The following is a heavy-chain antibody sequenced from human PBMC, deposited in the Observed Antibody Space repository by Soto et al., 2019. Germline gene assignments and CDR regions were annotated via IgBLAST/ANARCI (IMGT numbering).Heavy chain of an antibody. V-gene: IGHV3-23*01. J-gene: IGHJ6*02. CDR1: GFTFVSYA. Sequence: EVQLLESGGGLVQPGGSLRLCCAASGFTFVSYAMSWVRLAPGKGLEWVSNTTGSGGSKYYAESVKGRFTGSRDNSDNTLWLQMDSLIDGETAVYSCVKYRSVYSSGWYSGSAYDGFDVWGQGTTVTVSS. CDR3: VKYRSVYSSGWYSGSAYDGFDV. D-gene: IGHD6-19*01. CDR2: TTGSGGSK.